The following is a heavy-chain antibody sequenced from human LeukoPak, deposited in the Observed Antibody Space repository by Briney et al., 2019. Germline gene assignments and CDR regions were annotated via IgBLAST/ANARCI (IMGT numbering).Heavy chain of an antibody. CDR3: AKGGGYEAQYYYYYLDV. V-gene: IGHV3-30*02. J-gene: IGHJ6*03. D-gene: IGHD5-12*01. CDR2: IRYDGSNK. Sequence: GGSLRLSRAASGFTFSSYGMHWVRQAPGKGLEWVAFIRYDGSNKYYADSVKGRFTVSRDNSKNTLYLQMKSLRAEDTAVYYCAKGGGYEAQYYYYYLDVWGKGTTVTISS. CDR1: GFTFSSYG.